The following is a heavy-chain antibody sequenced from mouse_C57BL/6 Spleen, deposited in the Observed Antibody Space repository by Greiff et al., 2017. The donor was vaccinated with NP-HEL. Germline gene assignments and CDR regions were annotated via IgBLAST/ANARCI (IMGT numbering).Heavy chain of an antibody. V-gene: IGHV1-69*01. Sequence: VQLKQPGAELVMPGASVKLSCKASGYTFTSYWMHWVKQRPGQGLEWIGEIDPSDSYTNYNQKFKGKSTLTVDKSSSTAYMQLSSLTSEDSAVYYCVKDVYAMDYWGQGTSVTVSS. CDR1: GYTFTSYW. CDR2: IDPSDSYT. CDR3: VKDVYAMDY. J-gene: IGHJ4*01.